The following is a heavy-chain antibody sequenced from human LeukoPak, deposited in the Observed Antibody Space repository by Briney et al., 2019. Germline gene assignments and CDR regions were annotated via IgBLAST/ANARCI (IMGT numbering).Heavy chain of an antibody. V-gene: IGHV3-11*06. J-gene: IGHJ4*02. D-gene: IGHD1-14*01. CDR1: GFTFSDYY. CDR2: ISGSTIYT. CDR3: ARVFVGENFDY. Sequence: GGSLRLSCAASGFTFSDYYLTWIRQAPGKGLEWVSYISGSTIYTNYADSVRGRFTISRDNAKNSLYLQMNSLRAEDTAVYFCARVFVGENFDYWGRGTLVTVSS.